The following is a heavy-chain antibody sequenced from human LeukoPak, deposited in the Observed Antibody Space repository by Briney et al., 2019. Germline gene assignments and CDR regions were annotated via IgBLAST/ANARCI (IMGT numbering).Heavy chain of an antibody. J-gene: IGHJ4*02. CDR2: IRYDGSNK. CDR1: GFTFSSYG. D-gene: IGHD6-13*01. V-gene: IGHV3-30*02. CDR3: AKDSGQSSSSWSTFDY. Sequence: PGGSLRLSCAASGFTFSSYGMHWVRQAPGKGLEWVAFIRYDGSNKYYADSVKGRFTISRDSSKNTLYLQMNSLRAEDTAVYYCAKDSGQSSSSWSTFDYWGQGTLVTVSS.